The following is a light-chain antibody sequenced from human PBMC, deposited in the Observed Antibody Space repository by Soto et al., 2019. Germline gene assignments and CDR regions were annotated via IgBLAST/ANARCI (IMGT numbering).Light chain of an antibody. V-gene: IGKV1-39*01. CDR2: AAS. CDR3: QHSYNTLRLT. Sequence: DIQMTQSPSSLSASVGDRVTMTCRASQSMSTYLNWYQQKAGKAPKLLIYAASNLQSGVPSRFSGRGPGTAFTLTISSLQPDDFATYYYQHSYNTLRLTFGQGTKVQIK. CDR1: QSMSTY. J-gene: IGKJ1*01.